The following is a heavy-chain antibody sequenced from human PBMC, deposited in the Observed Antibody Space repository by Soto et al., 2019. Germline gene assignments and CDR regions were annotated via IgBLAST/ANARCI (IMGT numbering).Heavy chain of an antibody. V-gene: IGHV3-23*01. D-gene: IGHD2-15*01. Sequence: PXLSCADSEVTFSSYSMSWVRQAPGKVLEWVSAISGSGGITYYADSVKGRFTISRDNSKNTLYLQMNSLRAEDTAVYYCAKDWPCSGGSCYFRLSPQYFQHWGQATLVTVSS. CDR2: ISGSGGIT. CDR1: EVTFSSYS. J-gene: IGHJ1*01. CDR3: AKDWPCSGGSCYFRLSPQYFQH.